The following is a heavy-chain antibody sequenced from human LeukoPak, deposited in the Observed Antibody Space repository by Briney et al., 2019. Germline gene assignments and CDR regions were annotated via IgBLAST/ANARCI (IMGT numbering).Heavy chain of an antibody. CDR3: AREPNYDFWSGYYTKVDYFDY. V-gene: IGHV4-59*08. Sequence: PSETLSLTCTVSGGSISSYYWSWIRQPPGKGLEWIGYIYYSGSTNYNPSLKSRVTISVDTSKNQFSLKLSSVTAADTAVYYCAREPNYDFWSGYYTKVDYFDYWGRGTLVTVSS. J-gene: IGHJ4*02. CDR2: IYYSGST. CDR1: GGSISSYY. D-gene: IGHD3-3*01.